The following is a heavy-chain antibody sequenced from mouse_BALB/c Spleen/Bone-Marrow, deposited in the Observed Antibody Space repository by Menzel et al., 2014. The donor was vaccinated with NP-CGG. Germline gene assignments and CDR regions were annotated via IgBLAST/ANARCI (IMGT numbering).Heavy chain of an antibody. J-gene: IGHJ2*01. D-gene: IGHD2-1*01. CDR3: VRGNYGNYVDYCDF. Sequence: EVQRVESGGGLVQPGGSLKLSCAASGFTFSNYGMSWVRQTPDKRLELVATINSDGGSTYYPDSVKGRFTIYRDTAKNTLYLQMSSLKSEETAMYYCVRGNYGNYVDYCDFWGQGTTLTVSS. V-gene: IGHV5-6-3*01. CDR2: INSDGGST. CDR1: GFTFSNYG.